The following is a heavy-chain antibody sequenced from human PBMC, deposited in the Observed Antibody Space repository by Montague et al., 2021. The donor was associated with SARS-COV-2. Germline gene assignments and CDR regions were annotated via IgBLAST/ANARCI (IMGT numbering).Heavy chain of an antibody. Sequence: CAISGDSVSRNSAAWNWIRQSPSRGLERQRRTYHRPKWYNDYAVSVKSRITINPDTSKNQISLQLNSVTPEDTAVYYCARTSASSDYWGQGTLVTVSS. CDR1: GDSVSRNSAA. CDR2: TYHRPKWYN. J-gene: IGHJ4*02. V-gene: IGHV6-1*01. CDR3: ARTSASSDY. D-gene: IGHD1-26*01.